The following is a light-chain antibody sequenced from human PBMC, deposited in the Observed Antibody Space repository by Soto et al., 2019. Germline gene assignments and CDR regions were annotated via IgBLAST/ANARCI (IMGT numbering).Light chain of an antibody. J-gene: IGKJ1*01. CDR2: VAS. CDR1: QSIDTY. CDR3: QQNQEFPPT. Sequence: DIQMTQSPSSLSASVGDRVTVTCRASQSIDTYLNWYQQRPGQAPKLLIYVASTLQSGVPSRFRGSGSGTHFPLTISSLQPEDFATYYCQQNQEFPPTFGQGTRVERK. V-gene: IGKV1-39*01.